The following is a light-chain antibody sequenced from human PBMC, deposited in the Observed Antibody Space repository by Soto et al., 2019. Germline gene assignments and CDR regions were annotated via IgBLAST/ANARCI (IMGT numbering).Light chain of an antibody. CDR1: QSLLHSNGYNY. CDR3: MEALQTPLT. J-gene: IGKJ4*01. Sequence: DIVMPQSPLSLPVTPGEPASISCTSSQSLLHSNGYNYLDWYLQKPGHSPQPLNYLDFNRASGVPERFSVSGSGTDSTLKISRVEAEDVGVYDCMEALQTPLTFGGGTKVEIK. V-gene: IGKV2-28*01. CDR2: LDF.